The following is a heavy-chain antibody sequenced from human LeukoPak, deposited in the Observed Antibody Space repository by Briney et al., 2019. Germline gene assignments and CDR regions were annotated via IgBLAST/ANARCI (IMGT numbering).Heavy chain of an antibody. CDR1: GYTFTSYG. D-gene: IGHD3-10*01. J-gene: IGHJ4*02. CDR2: ISAYNGNT. Sequence: ASVKVSCKASGYTFTSYGISWVRQAPGQGLEWMGWISAYNGNTNYAQKLQGRVTMTTDTSTSTAYMELRSLRSDDTTVYYCARDHYGSGSFPFDYWGQGTLVTVYS. CDR3: ARDHYGSGSFPFDY. V-gene: IGHV1-18*01.